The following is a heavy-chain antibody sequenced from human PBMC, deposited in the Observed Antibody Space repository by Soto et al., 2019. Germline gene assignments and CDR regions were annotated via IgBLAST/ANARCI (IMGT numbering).Heavy chain of an antibody. V-gene: IGHV3-48*02. CDR2: ISSSSSTI. CDR1: GFTFSSYS. J-gene: IGHJ2*01. CDR3: ARGDYWSGYRYWYFDL. Sequence: EVQLVESGGGLVQPGGSLRLSCAASGFTFSSYSMNWVRQAPGKGLEWVSYISSSSSTIYYADSVKGRFTISRDNAKNSLYLQMNSLRDEDTAVYYCARGDYWSGYRYWYFDLWGRGTLVTVSS. D-gene: IGHD3-3*01.